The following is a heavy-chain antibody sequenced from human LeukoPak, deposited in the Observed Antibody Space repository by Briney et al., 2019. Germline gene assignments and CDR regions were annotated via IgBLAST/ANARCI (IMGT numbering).Heavy chain of an antibody. Sequence: RGSLRLSCAASGFTFSSYEMNWVRQAPGKGLEWVSYISSSGSTIYYADPVKGRFTISRDNSKNTVYLQIDTLRTEDSAVYYCVKVYPTLTTSSVLGNWGQGTLVTVSS. CDR1: GFTFSSYE. CDR3: VKVYPTLTTSSVLGN. CDR2: ISSSGSTI. D-gene: IGHD4-17*01. J-gene: IGHJ4*01. V-gene: IGHV3-48*03.